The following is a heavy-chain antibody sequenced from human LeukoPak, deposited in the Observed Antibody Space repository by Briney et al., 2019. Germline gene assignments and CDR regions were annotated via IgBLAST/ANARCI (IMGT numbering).Heavy chain of an antibody. CDR1: GYTFTSYY. Sequence: GASVKVSCKASGYTFTSYYMHWVRQAPGQGLEWMGWINPNSGGTNYAQKFQGWVTMTRDTSISTAYMELSRLRSDDTAVYYCARGIAVAGSLNWGYYYYYGMDVWGQGTTVTVSS. V-gene: IGHV1-2*04. D-gene: IGHD6-19*01. CDR2: INPNSGGT. J-gene: IGHJ6*02. CDR3: ARGIAVAGSLNWGYYYYYGMDV.